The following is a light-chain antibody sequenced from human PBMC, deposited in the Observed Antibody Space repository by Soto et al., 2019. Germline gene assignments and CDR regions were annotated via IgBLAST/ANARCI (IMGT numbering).Light chain of an antibody. Sequence: DIQMTQSPSSLSASVGHRVTITCRASQSISNWLAWYQQKPGKAPKLLIYDASALPRGVPSRFSGSGSGTKFTLTIASLQPDDFATYYCQQYETFSGTFGPGTKVDIK. CDR2: DAS. J-gene: IGKJ1*01. CDR3: QQYETFSGT. V-gene: IGKV1-5*01. CDR1: QSISNW.